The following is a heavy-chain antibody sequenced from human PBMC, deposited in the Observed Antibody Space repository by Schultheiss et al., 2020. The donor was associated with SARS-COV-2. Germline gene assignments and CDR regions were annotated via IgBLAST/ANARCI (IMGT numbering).Heavy chain of an antibody. J-gene: IGHJ4*02. CDR3: VKGTYQLLLDRFDY. CDR1: GFTFSSYA. D-gene: IGHD2-2*01. CDR2: IWYDGSNK. Sequence: GESLKISCAASGFTFSSYAMHWVRQAPGKGLEWVAVIWYDGSNKYYADSVKGRFTISRDNSKNTLYLQMSSLRAEDTAVYYCVKGTYQLLLDRFDYWGQGTLVTVSS. V-gene: IGHV3-30*14.